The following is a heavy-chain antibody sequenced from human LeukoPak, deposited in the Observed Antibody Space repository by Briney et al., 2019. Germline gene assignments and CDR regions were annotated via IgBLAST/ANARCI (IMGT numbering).Heavy chain of an antibody. Sequence: ASVKVSCKVSGYTFTDYYMHWVQHAPGKGLEWMGLVDPEDGETIYAEKFQGRVTITADTSTDTAYMELSSLSSELTAVYYCATHELRVPYGCYWGDGTLFTVSP. CDR2: VDPEDGET. CDR1: GYTFTDYY. CDR3: ATHELRVPYGCY. J-gene: IGHJ4*01. V-gene: IGHV1-69-2*01. D-gene: IGHD3-10*01.